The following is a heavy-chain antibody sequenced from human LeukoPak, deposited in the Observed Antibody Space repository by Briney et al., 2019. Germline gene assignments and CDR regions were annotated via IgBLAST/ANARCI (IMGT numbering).Heavy chain of an antibody. Sequence: SETLSLTCDVHGVTLTGSYWSWIRQPPGKGLEWIGYIYTSGSTNYNPSLKSRVTISVDTSKNQFSLRLSSVTAADTAMYFCARAYSRSYSHFDDWGQGTLVTVSS. J-gene: IGHJ4*02. CDR3: ARAYSRSYSHFDD. CDR1: GVTLTGSY. CDR2: IYTSGST. V-gene: IGHV4-4*09. D-gene: IGHD1-26*01.